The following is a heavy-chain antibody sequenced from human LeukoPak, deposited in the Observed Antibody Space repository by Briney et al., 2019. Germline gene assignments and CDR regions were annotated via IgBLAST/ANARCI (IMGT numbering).Heavy chain of an antibody. CDR2: ISPTGGST. D-gene: IGHD5-24*01. CDR1: GYTFTNNW. Sequence: EASVKVSCKAFGYTFTNNWMHWVRQAPGQGPEWMGLISPTGGSTAYAQKFQGRVTLTRDMSTSTDYLELSSLRSEDTAVYYCARDNSVRDEAWWFYPRGQGTLVTVSS. CDR3: ARDNSVRDEAWWFYP. V-gene: IGHV1-46*01. J-gene: IGHJ5*02.